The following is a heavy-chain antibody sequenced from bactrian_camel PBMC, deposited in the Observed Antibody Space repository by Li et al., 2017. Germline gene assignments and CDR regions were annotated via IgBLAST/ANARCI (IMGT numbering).Heavy chain of an antibody. CDR2: LSRTGVNT. CDR3: AARGDNLCGSWDQQSKYIR. D-gene: IGHD6*01. V-gene: IGHV3S31*01. J-gene: IGHJ4*01. Sequence: VQLVESGGGSVQAGGSLGLSCVASGFDDRPYCMGWFRQAPGNKREGVAALSRTGVNTFYANSVKGRFTISRDNAKNMLYLQMNNLRPEDTAMYYCAARGDNLCGSWDQQSKYIRWGRGTQVTVS. CDR1: GFDDRPYC.